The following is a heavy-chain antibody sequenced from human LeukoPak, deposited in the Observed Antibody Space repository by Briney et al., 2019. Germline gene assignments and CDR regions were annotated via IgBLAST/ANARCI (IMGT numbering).Heavy chain of an antibody. V-gene: IGHV4-4*07. J-gene: IGHJ4*02. Sequence: SETLSLTCTVAGGSISSYYWSWVRQPAGKGLEWIGRIYTSGSTNYNPSLKSRVTMSVDTSKNQFSLKLSSVTAADTAVYSCARDSLVGYYFDYWGQGTLVTVSS. CDR3: ARDSLVGYYFDY. CDR1: GGSISSYY. D-gene: IGHD3-16*02. CDR2: IYTSGST.